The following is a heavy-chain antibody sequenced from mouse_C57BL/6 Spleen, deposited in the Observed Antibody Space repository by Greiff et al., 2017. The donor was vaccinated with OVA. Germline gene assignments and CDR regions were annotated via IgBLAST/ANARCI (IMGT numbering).Heavy chain of an antibody. CDR3: ARDPRGSSPFDY. D-gene: IGHD1-1*01. J-gene: IGHJ2*01. CDR1: GFTFSSYA. V-gene: IGHV5-4*01. Sequence: EVQVVESGGGLVKPGGSLKLSCAASGFTFSSYAMSWVRQTPEKRLEWVATISDGGSYTYYPDNVKGRFTISRDNAKNNLYLQMSHLKSEDTAMYYCARDPRGSSPFDYWGQGTTLTVSS. CDR2: ISDGGSYT.